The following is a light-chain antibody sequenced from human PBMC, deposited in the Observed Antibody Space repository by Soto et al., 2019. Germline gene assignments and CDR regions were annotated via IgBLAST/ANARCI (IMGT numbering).Light chain of an antibody. CDR1: NSNIGKNY. J-gene: IGLJ2*01. V-gene: IGLV1-51*01. Sequence: QAVVTQPPSVSAAPGQKVTISCSGGNSNIGKNYVSWYQQVPGTAPKLLVYDNSERPSGIPDRFSGSKSGTSGALGITGLQTGDGADYYCAAWDSSLRAVLFGGGTKLTVL. CDR2: DNS. CDR3: AAWDSSLRAVL.